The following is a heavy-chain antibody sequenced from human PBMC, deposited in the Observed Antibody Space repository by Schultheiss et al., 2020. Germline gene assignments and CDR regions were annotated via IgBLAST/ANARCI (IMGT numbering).Heavy chain of an antibody. Sequence: GGSLRLSCAASGFTVSSYYMSWVRQAPGKGLEWVSVIYSGGSTYYADSVKGRFTIYRDNSKNTLYLQMNSLRAEDTAVYYCARASSQRGMDVWGQGTTVTVSS. CDR3: ARASSQRGMDV. V-gene: IGHV3-53*01. J-gene: IGHJ6*02. CDR2: IYSGGST. CDR1: GFTVSSYY.